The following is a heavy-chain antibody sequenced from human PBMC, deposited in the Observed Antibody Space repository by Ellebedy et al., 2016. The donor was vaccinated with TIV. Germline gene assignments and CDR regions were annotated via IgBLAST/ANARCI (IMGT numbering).Heavy chain of an antibody. CDR2: ISRTSVYT. D-gene: IGHD4-17*01. CDR1: GFTFSDYY. CDR3: AKGKGAYGSNYYGMDV. Sequence: GGSLRLSCAASGFTFSDYYMSWIRQAPGKGLEWVSNISRTSVYTNYADSVKGRFTISRDNAKNSLYLQMNSLRDDDTALYYCAKGKGAYGSNYYGMDVWGQGTSVTVSS. J-gene: IGHJ6*02. V-gene: IGHV3-11*05.